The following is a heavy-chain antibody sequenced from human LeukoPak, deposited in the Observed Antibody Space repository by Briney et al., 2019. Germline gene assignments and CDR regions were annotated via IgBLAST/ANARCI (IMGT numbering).Heavy chain of an antibody. CDR1: GDSISRGSFY. V-gene: IGHV4-39*01. CDR2: IDYGGNI. D-gene: IGHD2-8*01. J-gene: IGHJ4*02. Sequence: SETLSLTCSVSGDSISRGSFYWGWIRQPPGKGLEWISSIDYGGNIYYNPSLKSRVTTSVDKSKNQFSLKLSSVTAADTAVYYCARVTSRLGVCDYWGQGTLVTVSS. CDR3: ARVTSRLGVCDY.